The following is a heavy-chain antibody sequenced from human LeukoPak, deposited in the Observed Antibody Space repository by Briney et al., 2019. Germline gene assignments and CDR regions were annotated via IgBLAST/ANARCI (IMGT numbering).Heavy chain of an antibody. Sequence: ASVKVSCKASGYTFTSYGISWVRQAPGQGLEWMGWISAYNGNTNYAQKLQGRVTMTTDTSTSTAYMELRSLRSDDTAVYYCARDIVVVPAAIWYFDLWGRGTLVTVSS. D-gene: IGHD2-2*02. CDR1: GYTFTSYG. V-gene: IGHV1-18*01. CDR2: ISAYNGNT. CDR3: ARDIVVVPAAIWYFDL. J-gene: IGHJ2*01.